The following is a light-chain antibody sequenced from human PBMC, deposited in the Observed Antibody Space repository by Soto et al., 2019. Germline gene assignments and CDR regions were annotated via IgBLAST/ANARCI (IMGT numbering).Light chain of an antibody. CDR1: QSVSST. CDR3: QQFGGSYT. J-gene: IGKJ2*01. CDR2: GAS. V-gene: IGKV3-20*01. Sequence: EIVLTQSPGTLSLSPGERATLSCRASQSVSSTLAWYQHKPGQSPRLLIYGASIRATGIPDRFSGSGSGTDFTHTIRRLEFEDFALYYCQQFGGSYTFGQGTKLEMK.